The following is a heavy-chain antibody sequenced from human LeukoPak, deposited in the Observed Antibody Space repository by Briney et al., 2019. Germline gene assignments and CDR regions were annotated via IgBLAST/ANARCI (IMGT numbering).Heavy chain of an antibody. J-gene: IGHJ6*02. D-gene: IGHD3-16*02. CDR1: GGSISSGDYY. V-gene: IGHV4-31*03. Sequence: SEPLSLPCTVSGGSISSGDYYWTWLRQHPEKGLEWIGYISYSGSTYYNPSLKSRVTISVDTSKNQFFLSLSSVTAADTAVYFCAREAFWRVIPTSTLGMDVWGQGTTVTVAS. CDR3: AREAFWRVIPTSTLGMDV. CDR2: ISYSGST.